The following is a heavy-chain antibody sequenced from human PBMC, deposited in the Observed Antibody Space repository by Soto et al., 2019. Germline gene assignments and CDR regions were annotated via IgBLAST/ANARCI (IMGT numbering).Heavy chain of an antibody. Sequence: EVQLVESGGGLVQPGGSLRLSCVASEFTFSRYWMHWVRQAPGKGLVWVARIDPDGSGGGYADSVKGRFTISRDSARKPLELRMNGLRAEATAVYYCTISPSAKPDDWGQGTLVTVSS. CDR3: TISPSAKPDD. V-gene: IGHV3-74*01. CDR2: IDPDGSGG. J-gene: IGHJ4*02. CDR1: EFTFSRYW.